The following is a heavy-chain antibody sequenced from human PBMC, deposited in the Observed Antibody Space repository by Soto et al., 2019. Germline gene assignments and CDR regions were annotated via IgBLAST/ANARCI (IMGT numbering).Heavy chain of an antibody. V-gene: IGHV1-2*02. CDR2: INPNIGGT. CDR3: ARDQGAPGIAVAATLAEYGREA. D-gene: IGHD6-19*01. J-gene: IGHJ6*04. Sequence: ASVNVSCKASGYTFTGYSMHWVRRAPGQGLEWMGWINPNIGGTNYAQKFQGRVTMTRDTSISTAYMERSRLRSDDTAVYYCARDQGAPGIAVAATLAEYGREAWGKQNPVSASS. CDR1: GYTFTGYS.